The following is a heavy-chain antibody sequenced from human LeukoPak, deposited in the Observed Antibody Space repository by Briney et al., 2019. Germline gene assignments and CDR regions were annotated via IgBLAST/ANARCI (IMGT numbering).Heavy chain of an antibody. D-gene: IGHD2-2*01. CDR3: ARGRRVPAAIYYYYYYMDV. V-gene: IGHV4-59*01. CDR2: IYYSGST. J-gene: IGHJ6*03. Sequence: SETLSLTCTVSGGSISSYYWSWIRQPPGKGLEWIGYIYYSGSTNYNPSLRSRVTISVDTSKNQFSLGLSSVTAADTAVYYCARGRRVPAAIYYYYYYMDVWGKGTTVTISS. CDR1: GGSISSYY.